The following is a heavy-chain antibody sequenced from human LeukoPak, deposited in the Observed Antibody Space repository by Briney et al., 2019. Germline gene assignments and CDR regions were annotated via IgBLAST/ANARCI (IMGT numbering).Heavy chain of an antibody. CDR1: GFSLSTSGMR. CDR3: ARSRGYCSSTSRLDAFDI. V-gene: IGHV2-70*04. CDR2: IAWDDDK. J-gene: IGHJ3*02. D-gene: IGHD2-2*01. Sequence: SGPTLVNPTQTLTLTCTFSGFSLSTSGMRVSWIRQPPGKALEWLARIAWDDDKIYSTSLKTRLTISKDTSKNQVVLTMTNMDPVDTATYYCARSRGYCSSTSRLDAFDIWGQGTMVTVSS.